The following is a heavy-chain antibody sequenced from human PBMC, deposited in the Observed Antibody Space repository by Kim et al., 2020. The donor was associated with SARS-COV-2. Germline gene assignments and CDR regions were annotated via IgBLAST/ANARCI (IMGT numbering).Heavy chain of an antibody. CDR1: GFTFSSYA. CDR3: VKGLIAAAGTVDY. Sequence: GGSLRLSCAVSGFTFSSYAMSWVRQAPGKGLEWVSTISDGGGRTYYADSVKGRFTISRDNSKNTLYLQMNSLRAEDTAVYYCVKGLIAAAGTVDYWGQGTLVTVSS. V-gene: IGHV3-23*01. CDR2: ISDGGGRT. D-gene: IGHD6-13*01. J-gene: IGHJ4*02.